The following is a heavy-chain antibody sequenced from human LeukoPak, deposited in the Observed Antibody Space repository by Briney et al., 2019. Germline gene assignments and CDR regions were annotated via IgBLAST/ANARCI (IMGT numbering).Heavy chain of an antibody. CDR3: ARSCRKQQLVRGPFDY. Sequence: PGGSLRLSCAASGFTFSSYSMNWVRQAPGKGLEWVSSISSSSSYIYYADSVKGRFTISRDNAKNSLYLQMNSLRAEDTAVYYCARSCRKQQLVRGPFDYWGQGTLVTVSS. V-gene: IGHV3-21*01. CDR1: GFTFSSYS. D-gene: IGHD6-13*01. J-gene: IGHJ4*02. CDR2: ISSSSSYI.